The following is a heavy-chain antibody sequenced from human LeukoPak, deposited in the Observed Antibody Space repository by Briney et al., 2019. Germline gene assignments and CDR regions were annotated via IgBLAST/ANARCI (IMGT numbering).Heavy chain of an antibody. Sequence: GGSLRLSCAASGFTFSSYWMHWVRQAPGKGLVWVSRINSDGSSTSYADSVKGRFTISRDNAKNTLYLQMNSLRAEDTAVYYCAKDRNYDILTGYYDEYFQHWGQGTLVTVSS. CDR1: GFTFSSYW. CDR3: AKDRNYDILTGYYDEYFQH. V-gene: IGHV3-74*01. J-gene: IGHJ1*01. D-gene: IGHD3-9*01. CDR2: INSDGSST.